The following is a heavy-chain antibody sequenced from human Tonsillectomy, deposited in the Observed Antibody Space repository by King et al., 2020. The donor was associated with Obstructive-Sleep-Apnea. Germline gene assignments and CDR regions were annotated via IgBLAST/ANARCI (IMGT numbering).Heavy chain of an antibody. CDR1: GFNFDDYA. CDR2: INCHSGSR. Sequence: VQLVESGGGSVQPGRSLRLSCAASGFNFDDYAMHWVRQAPGKGLEWVSGINCHSGSRGYAVSVKGRFTISRDNAKNLLYLQMNSLRTEDTALYYCAKDLSSGWYRGCDYWGQGTLVTVSS. CDR3: AKDLSSGWYRGCDY. V-gene: IGHV3-9*01. J-gene: IGHJ4*02. D-gene: IGHD6-19*01.